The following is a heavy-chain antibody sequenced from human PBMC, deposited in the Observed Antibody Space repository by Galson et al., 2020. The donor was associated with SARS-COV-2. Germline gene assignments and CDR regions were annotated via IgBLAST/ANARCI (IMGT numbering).Heavy chain of an antibody. V-gene: IGHV6-1*01. CDR2: TYYRSQSYN. CDR1: GDSISITSAA. CDR3: ERGGSIVGATRTRAFDI. D-gene: IGHD1-26*01. Sequence: SQTPSLTFAISGDSISITSAAWSWNPQSPSSCPQRLATTYYRSQSYNAYAESVKSRLSINPDTSNNQFPLQLNSVTPQDTAVYYGERGGSIVGATRTRAFDIWGQGTMVTVSS. J-gene: IGHJ3*02.